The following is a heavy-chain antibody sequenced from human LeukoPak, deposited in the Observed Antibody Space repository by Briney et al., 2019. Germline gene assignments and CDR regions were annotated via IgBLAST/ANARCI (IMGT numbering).Heavy chain of an antibody. Sequence: SETLSLTCTVSGGSISSYYWSWIRQPAGKGLEWIGRIYTSGSTNYNPSLKSRVTMSVDTSKNQFSLKLSSVTAADTAVYYCARVKVTIFGVANWFDPWGQGTLVTVSP. D-gene: IGHD3-3*01. CDR2: IYTSGST. CDR3: ARVKVTIFGVANWFDP. CDR1: GGSISSYY. J-gene: IGHJ5*02. V-gene: IGHV4-4*07.